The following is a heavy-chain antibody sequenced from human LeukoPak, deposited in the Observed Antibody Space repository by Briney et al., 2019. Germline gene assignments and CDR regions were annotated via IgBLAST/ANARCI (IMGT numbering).Heavy chain of an antibody. Sequence: GGSLRLFCAASGFTFCSYAMLWLRQAPGKGLEWVSAICGSGGSTYYADSVKGRFTISRDNSKNTLYLQMNSLRAEDTAVYYCAKDHDDILTGYYKDYYYYGMDVWGQGTTVTVSS. CDR3: AKDHDDILTGYYKDYYYYGMDV. CDR2: ICGSGGST. D-gene: IGHD3-9*01. J-gene: IGHJ6*02. V-gene: IGHV3-23*01. CDR1: GFTFCSYA.